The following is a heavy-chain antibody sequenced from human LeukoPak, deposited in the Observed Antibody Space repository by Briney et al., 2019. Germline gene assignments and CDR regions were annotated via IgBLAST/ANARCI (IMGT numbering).Heavy chain of an antibody. CDR2: IDPSDSYT. V-gene: IGHV5-10-1*01. Sequence: GGSLEISCQGSGSLFTSYWISWVRQLPGKGLEWMGRIDPSDSYTNYSPSFQGHVTISADKSISTAYLQWSSLKASDTAMYYCARIVVVPAAIGGWFDPWGQGTLVTVSS. CDR3: ARIVVVPAAIGGWFDP. D-gene: IGHD2-2*01. J-gene: IGHJ5*02. CDR1: GSLFTSYW.